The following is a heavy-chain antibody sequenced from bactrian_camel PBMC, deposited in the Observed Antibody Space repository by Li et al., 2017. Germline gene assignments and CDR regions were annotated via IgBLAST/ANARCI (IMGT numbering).Heavy chain of an antibody. CDR3: AAIVRPCTLIAREYSG. CDR1: GYLLSNSD. CDR2: IYTGTGGET. V-gene: IGHV3S53*01. D-gene: IGHD4*01. J-gene: IGHJ4*01. Sequence: HVQLVESGGGSVQAGESLRLSCAVSGYLLSNSDYLLAWFRQAPGKEREGREGVAVIYTGTGGETKYADSVKDRFTISVDNGKNTVYLQMDSLKPEDAALYYCAAIVRPCTLIAREYSGWGQGTQVTVS.